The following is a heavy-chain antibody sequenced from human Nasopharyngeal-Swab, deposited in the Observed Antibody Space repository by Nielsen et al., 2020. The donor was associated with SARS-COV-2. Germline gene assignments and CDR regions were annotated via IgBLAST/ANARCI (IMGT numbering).Heavy chain of an antibody. CDR3: AREDGLYSSGWYWGFDF. J-gene: IGHJ4*02. CDR1: GYTFSANY. Sequence: ASVKVSCKASGYTFSANYMHWVRQAPGQGLEWMGRINPDSGATNYAYKFEGRVTMTRDTSISTAYMELSRLTSDDTAVYYCAREDGLYSSGWYWGFDFWGQGTLVGVSS. V-gene: IGHV1-2*06. D-gene: IGHD6-19*01. CDR2: INPDSGAT.